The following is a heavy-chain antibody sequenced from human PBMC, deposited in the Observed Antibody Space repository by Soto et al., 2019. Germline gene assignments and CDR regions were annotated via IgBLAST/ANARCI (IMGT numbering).Heavy chain of an antibody. CDR2: INPCGGST. CDR1: GYTFTSYY. V-gene: IGHV1-46*04. CDR3: ARDLTNYDRSGYQTPGDAADI. J-gene: IGHJ3*02. D-gene: IGHD3-22*01. Sequence: QVQLVQSGAEVKKPGASVKVSCKASGYTFTSYYMHLVRQAPGQGLEWMVIINPCGGSTSYAQKWQGRVTMTKHTSNSKVYIKRSNLRAEDTTLDYCARDLTNYDRSGYQTPGDAADIWGQGTRVTVS.